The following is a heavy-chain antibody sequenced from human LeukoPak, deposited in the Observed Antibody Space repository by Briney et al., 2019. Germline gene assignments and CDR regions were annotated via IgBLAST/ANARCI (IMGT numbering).Heavy chain of an antibody. V-gene: IGHV1-46*01. D-gene: IGHD1-7*01. Sequence: ASVKVSCKASGYTFTGYYMHWVRQAPGQGLEWMGIINPSGGSTSYAQKFQGRVTMTRDTSTSTVYMELSSLRSEDTAVYYCARGVTITGTTSGFDYWGQGTLVTVSS. CDR2: INPSGGST. CDR1: GYTFTGYY. CDR3: ARGVTITGTTSGFDY. J-gene: IGHJ4*02.